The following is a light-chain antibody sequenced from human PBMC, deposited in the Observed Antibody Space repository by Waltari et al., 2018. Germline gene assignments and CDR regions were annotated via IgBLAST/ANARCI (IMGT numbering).Light chain of an antibody. CDR1: SGDVGGYNY. CDR2: NVS. J-gene: IGLJ3*02. V-gene: IGLV2-14*03. CDR3: SSYTSRSTVV. Sequence: QSALTQPASVSGSPGQSITIPCTGTSGDVGGYNYFSWYQQHPGKAPKLMIYNVSERPSGVSNRFSGSKSGNTASLSISGLQAEDEADYYCSSYTSRSTVVFGGGTKLTVL.